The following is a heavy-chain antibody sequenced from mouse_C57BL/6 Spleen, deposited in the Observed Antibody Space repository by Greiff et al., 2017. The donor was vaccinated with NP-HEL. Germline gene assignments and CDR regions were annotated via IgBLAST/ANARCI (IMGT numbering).Heavy chain of an antibody. J-gene: IGHJ4*01. CDR3: ARSSYYGSSLYYAMDY. CDR1: GYAFSSSW. CDR2: IYPGDGDT. D-gene: IGHD1-1*01. Sequence: VQLQQSGPELVKPGASVKISCKASGYAFSSSWMNWVKQRPGKGLGWIGRIYPGDGDTNYNGTFKGKATLTADKSSSTAYMQLSSLASEDSAVYFCARSSYYGSSLYYAMDYWGQGTSVTVSS. V-gene: IGHV1-82*01.